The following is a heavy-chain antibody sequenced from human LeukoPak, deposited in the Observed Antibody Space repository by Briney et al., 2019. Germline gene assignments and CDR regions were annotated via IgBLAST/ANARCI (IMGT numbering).Heavy chain of an antibody. CDR2: ISSSSSYI. J-gene: IGHJ4*02. D-gene: IGHD2-21*02. CDR3: ARESGQLFSYYFDY. CDR1: GFTFSSYS. V-gene: IGHV3-21*01. Sequence: GGSLRLSCAASGFTFSSYSMNWVRQAPGKGLEWVSSISSSSSYIYYADSVKGRFTISRDNAKNSLYLQMNSLRAEDTAVYYCARESGQLFSYYFDYWGQGTLVTVST.